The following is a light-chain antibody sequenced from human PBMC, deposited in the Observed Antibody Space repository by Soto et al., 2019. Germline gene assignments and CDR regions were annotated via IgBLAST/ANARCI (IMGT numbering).Light chain of an antibody. V-gene: IGKV3-15*01. CDR2: GAS. J-gene: IGKJ1*01. CDR1: ENVRTF. Sequence: EVVLTQSPATLSLSPGERATLSCRASENVRTFVDWYQQKPGQAPRLLIYGASNRASDFPARFSGSGSGTEFTLTISGLQSDDFAVYFCQQYNKWPPWTFGHGTKVEIK. CDR3: QQYNKWPPWT.